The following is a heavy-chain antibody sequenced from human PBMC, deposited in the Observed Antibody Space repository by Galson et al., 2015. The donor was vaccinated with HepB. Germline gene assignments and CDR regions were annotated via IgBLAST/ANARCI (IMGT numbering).Heavy chain of an antibody. J-gene: IGHJ4*02. Sequence: SVKVSCKASGYTFTSYDINWVRQATGQGLEWMGWMNPNSGNTGYAQKFQGRVTMTRNTSISTAYMELSSLRSEDTAVYYCARGRKSSGWKPPCWGQGTLVTVSS. V-gene: IGHV1-8*01. CDR1: GYTFTSYD. CDR3: ARGRKSSGWKPPC. CDR2: MNPNSGNT. D-gene: IGHD6-19*01.